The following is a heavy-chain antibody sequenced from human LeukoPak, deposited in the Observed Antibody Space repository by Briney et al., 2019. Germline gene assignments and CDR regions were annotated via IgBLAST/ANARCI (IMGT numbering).Heavy chain of an antibody. CDR3: ARDLSGVAGYTYGRGIDY. CDR2: ISSSGSTI. CDR1: GFTFSDYY. Sequence: GGSLRLSCAASGFTFSDYYMSWIRQAPGKGLEWVSYISSSGSTIYYADSVKGRFTISRDNAKNSLYLQMNSLRAEDTAVYYCARDLSGVAGYTYGRGIDYWGQGTLVTVSS. J-gene: IGHJ4*02. V-gene: IGHV3-11*04. D-gene: IGHD5-18*01.